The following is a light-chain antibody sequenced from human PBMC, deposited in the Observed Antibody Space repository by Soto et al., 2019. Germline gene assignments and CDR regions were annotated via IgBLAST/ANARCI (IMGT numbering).Light chain of an antibody. V-gene: IGKV3-11*01. CDR3: QQRSDWPST. CDR2: DAS. CDR1: QMFTTT. Sequence: EIVLTQSPATLSLSPGERPTLSSRAGQMFTTTLAWYQQKPGQAPSLLIYDASNRATGIPARFSGSGSGTDFTLTISSLEPDDFAVYYCQQRSDWPSTFGGGTKVQIK. J-gene: IGKJ4*01.